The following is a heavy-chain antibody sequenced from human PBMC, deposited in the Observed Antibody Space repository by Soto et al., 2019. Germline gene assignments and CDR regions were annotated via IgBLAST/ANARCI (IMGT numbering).Heavy chain of an antibody. CDR3: ARHNYGSGSTYFAY. V-gene: IGHV4-59*08. D-gene: IGHD3-10*01. J-gene: IGHJ4*02. CDR1: GGSISSYY. Sequence: PSETLSLTCAVSGGSISSYYWSWIWQPPGKGLEWIGYIYYSGSTNYNPSLKSRVTISVDTSKNQFSLKLNSMTAADTAVYYCARHNYGSGSTYFAYWGQGTLDTVS. CDR2: IYYSGST.